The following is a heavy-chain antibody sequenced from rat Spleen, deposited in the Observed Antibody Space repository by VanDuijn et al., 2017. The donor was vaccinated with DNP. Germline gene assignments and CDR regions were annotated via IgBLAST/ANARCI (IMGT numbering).Heavy chain of an antibody. CDR1: GYSITSNY. D-gene: IGHD1-5*01. Sequence: EVQLQESGPGLVKPSQSLSLTCSVTGYSITSNYWGWIRKFLGNKMEYIGHITYSGTTNYNPSPKSRISITRDTSKNQFFLQLSSVTTEDTATYYCARWNIGTSTLDYWGQGVMVTVSS. J-gene: IGHJ2*01. CDR3: ARWNIGTSTLDY. CDR2: ITYSGTT. V-gene: IGHV3-1*01.